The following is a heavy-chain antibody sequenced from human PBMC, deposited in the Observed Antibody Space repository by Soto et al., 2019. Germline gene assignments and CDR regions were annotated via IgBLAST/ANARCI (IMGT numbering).Heavy chain of an antibody. V-gene: IGHV4-38-2*01. Sequence: SETLSLTCAVSGYSIGSGYYWAWIRQSPGKGLEWIGSIYHAGSVYYNPSLNGRVALSMDTSKNHFSLKLTSVTAADTAVYYCARTFDYYGMDVRGQGPTVTVSS. CDR3: ARTFDYYGMDV. CDR2: IYHAGSV. CDR1: GYSIGSGYY. J-gene: IGHJ6*02.